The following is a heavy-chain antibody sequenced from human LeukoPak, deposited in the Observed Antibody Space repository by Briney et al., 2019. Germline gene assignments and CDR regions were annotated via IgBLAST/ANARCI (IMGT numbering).Heavy chain of an antibody. CDR1: GYTFTGYY. D-gene: IGHD3-22*01. J-gene: IGHJ5*02. V-gene: IGHV1-2*02. Sequence: ASVKVSCKASGYTFTGYYMHWVRQAPGQGLEWMGWINPNSGGTNYAQKFQGRVTMTRDTSISTAYMELSRLRSDDTAVYYCARESLLVVADLRLYWFDPWGQGTLVTVSS. CDR3: ARESLLVVADLRLYWFDP. CDR2: INPNSGGT.